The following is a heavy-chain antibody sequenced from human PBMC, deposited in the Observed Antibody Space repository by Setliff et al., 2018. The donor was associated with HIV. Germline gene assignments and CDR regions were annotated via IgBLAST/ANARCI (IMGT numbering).Heavy chain of an antibody. V-gene: IGHV4-39*02. D-gene: IGHD2-21*02. CDR1: GGSISTYY. Sequence: KASETLSLTCTVSGGSISTYYWGWIRQPPGKGLEWIGSGHYTGNTYTSPSPKSRATISLDASKNKISLKLTSVTSADTAVYYCAREGDGIDFWGQGTLVTVSS. J-gene: IGHJ4*02. CDR2: GHYTGNT. CDR3: AREGDGIDF.